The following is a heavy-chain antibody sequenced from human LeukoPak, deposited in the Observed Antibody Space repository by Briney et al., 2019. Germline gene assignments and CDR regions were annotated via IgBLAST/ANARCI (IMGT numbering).Heavy chain of an antibody. Sequence: PGGSLRLSCAAAGFTFSSYSMNWVRQAPGKGLEGVSVIYSGGSTYYADSVKGRFTISRDNSKNTLYLQMNSLRAEDTAVYYCARGSGSSWYGAFDIWGQGTMVTVSS. V-gene: IGHV3-53*01. CDR3: ARGSGSSWYGAFDI. J-gene: IGHJ3*02. CDR2: IYSGGST. D-gene: IGHD6-13*01. CDR1: GFTFSSYS.